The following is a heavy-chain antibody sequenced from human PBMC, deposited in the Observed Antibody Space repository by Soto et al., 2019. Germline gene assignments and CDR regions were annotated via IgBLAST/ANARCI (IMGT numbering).Heavy chain of an antibody. CDR1: GYTFTNNG. CDR2: ISGYNGNT. D-gene: IGHD1-1*01. J-gene: IGHJ6*02. V-gene: IGHV1-18*04. Sequence: QVQLVQSGAEVKKPGASVKVSCKTSGYTFTNNGINWVRQAPGQGLEWMGWISGYNGNTAYAQKLQGRVTMTTDTFTSTAYMELRSLRSDDTAVYYCERGSTHYGMDVWGQGTTVTVSS. CDR3: ERGSTHYGMDV.